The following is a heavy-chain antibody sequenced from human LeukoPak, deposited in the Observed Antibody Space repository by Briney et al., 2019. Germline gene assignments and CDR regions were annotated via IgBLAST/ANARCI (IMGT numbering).Heavy chain of an antibody. CDR2: ISYDGTIT. D-gene: IGHD3-10*01. CDR3: ARDSTYYYDSGSSGPHYFDS. J-gene: IGHJ4*02. V-gene: IGHV3-30*01. CDR1: GFTFSSYA. Sequence: GGSLRLSCAASGFTFSSYAMHWARQAPGKGLEWVAVISYDGTITYYADSVKGRSTNSRDNPKNTLYLQLNSLRAEDTAIYYCARDSTYYYDSGSSGPHYFDSWGQGTLVTVSS.